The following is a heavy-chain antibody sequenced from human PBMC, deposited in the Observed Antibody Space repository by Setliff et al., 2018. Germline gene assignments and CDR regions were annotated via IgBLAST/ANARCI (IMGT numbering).Heavy chain of an antibody. Sequence: PSETLSLTCTVSGGSLSSFHYWSWIRQPAGKGLEWIGQIYTDGSTNYNPSLKSRVTISVDKSKNQFSLKLNSVTGADTAVYYCARPPRGGRWYFDLWGRGTLVTVSS. CDR1: GGSLSSFHY. J-gene: IGHJ2*01. D-gene: IGHD3-16*01. V-gene: IGHV4-61*09. CDR3: ARPPRGGRWYFDL. CDR2: IYTDGST.